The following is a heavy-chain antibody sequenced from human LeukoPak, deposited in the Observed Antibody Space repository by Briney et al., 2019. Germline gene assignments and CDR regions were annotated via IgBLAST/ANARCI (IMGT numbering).Heavy chain of an antibody. CDR2: FDPEEGET. J-gene: IGHJ4*02. Sequence: ASVKVSCKVSGFTLTDLCIHWVRQSPGKGLECMGSFDPEEGETIYAQKLQGRVTMTEDTSTDTVHMELSGLRSDDTAVYYCATGSSGWYYFDYWGQGTLVTVSS. V-gene: IGHV1-24*01. CDR1: GFTLTDLC. D-gene: IGHD6-19*01. CDR3: ATGSSGWYYFDY.